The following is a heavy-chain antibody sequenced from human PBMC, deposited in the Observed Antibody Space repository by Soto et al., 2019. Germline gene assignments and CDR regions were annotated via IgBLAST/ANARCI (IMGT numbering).Heavy chain of an antibody. CDR1: GGTFSSYT. D-gene: IGHD5-18*01. V-gene: IGHV1-69*02. Sequence: ASVKVSCKASGGTFSSYTISWVRQAPGQGLEWMGRIIPILGIANYAQKFQGRVTITADKSTSTAYMELSSLRSEDTAVYYCAKQKDTAMGGEGWLDNYYYYMDVWGKGTTVTVSS. CDR2: IIPILGIA. CDR3: AKQKDTAMGGEGWLDNYYYYMDV. J-gene: IGHJ6*03.